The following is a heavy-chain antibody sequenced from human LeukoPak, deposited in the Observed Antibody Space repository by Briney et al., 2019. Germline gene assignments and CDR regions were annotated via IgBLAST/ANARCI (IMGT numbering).Heavy chain of an antibody. Sequence: GGSLRLSCAASGFTFSSYGMHWVRQAPGKGLEWVSTISGSGTSTYYADSVKGRFTISRDNAKNSLYLQMNSLRAEDTAVYYCTRVAYSGTYFYDYWGQGTLVTVSS. CDR2: ISGSGTST. V-gene: IGHV3-21*01. CDR1: GFTFSSYG. CDR3: TRVAYSGTYFYDY. J-gene: IGHJ4*02. D-gene: IGHD1-26*01.